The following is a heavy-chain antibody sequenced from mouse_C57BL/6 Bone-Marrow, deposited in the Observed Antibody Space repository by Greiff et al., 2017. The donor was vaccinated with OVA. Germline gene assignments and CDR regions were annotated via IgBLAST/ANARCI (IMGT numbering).Heavy chain of an antibody. CDR3: ARLEISGHWVAY. J-gene: IGHJ3*01. D-gene: IGHD3-1*01. CDR2: IHPNSGST. V-gene: IGHV1-64*01. CDR1: GYTFTSYW. Sequence: VQLQQPGAELVKPGASVKLSCKASGYTFTSYWMHWVKQRPGQGLEWIGMIHPNSGSTNYNEQFKSKATLTVDKSSSTAYMQLSSLTSEDSAVYGGARLEISGHWVAYWGQGTRVTVSA.